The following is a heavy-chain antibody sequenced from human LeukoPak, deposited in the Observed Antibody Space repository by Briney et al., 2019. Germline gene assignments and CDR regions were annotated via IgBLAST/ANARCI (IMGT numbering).Heavy chain of an antibody. CDR1: GGSLSGYY. CDR3: ARGYSIPFAY. D-gene: IGHD6-13*01. V-gene: IGHV4-34*01. CDR2: INHSGST. Sequence: PSDTLSLTCAVYGGSLSGYYRSWIRQPPGKGLEWIGEINHSGSTNYNPSLKSRVTISVDTSKNQFSLKLSSVTAADTAVYYCARGYSIPFAYWGQGTLVTVSS. J-gene: IGHJ4*02.